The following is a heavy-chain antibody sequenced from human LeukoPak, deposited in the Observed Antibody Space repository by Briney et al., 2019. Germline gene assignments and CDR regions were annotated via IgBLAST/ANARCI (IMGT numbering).Heavy chain of an antibody. CDR1: GFTFSNFA. Sequence: GSLRLSCEASGFTFSNFAMNWVRQAPGKGLEWIGEINHSGSTNYNPSLKSRVTISVDTSKNQFSLKLSSVTAADTAVYYCARGNWNYAFDYWGQGTLVTVSS. CDR3: ARGNWNYAFDY. J-gene: IGHJ4*02. D-gene: IGHD1-7*01. CDR2: INHSGST. V-gene: IGHV4-34*01.